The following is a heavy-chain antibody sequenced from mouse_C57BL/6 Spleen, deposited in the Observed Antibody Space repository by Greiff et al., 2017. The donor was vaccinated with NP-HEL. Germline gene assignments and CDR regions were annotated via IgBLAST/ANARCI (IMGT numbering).Heavy chain of an antibody. V-gene: IGHV1-81*01. D-gene: IGHD1-1*01. CDR3: ARGTYGSSYGWYFDV. J-gene: IGHJ1*03. Sequence: QVQLKESGAELARPGASVKLSCKASGYTFTSYGISWVKQRTGQGLEWIGEIYPRSGNTYYNEKFKGKATLTADKSSSTAYMELRSLTSEDSAVYFCARGTYGSSYGWYFDVWGTGTTVTVSS. CDR1: GYTFTSYG. CDR2: IYPRSGNT.